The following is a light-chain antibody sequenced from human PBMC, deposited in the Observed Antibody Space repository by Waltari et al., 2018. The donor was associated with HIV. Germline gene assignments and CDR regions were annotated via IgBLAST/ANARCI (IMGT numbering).Light chain of an antibody. CDR2: HTD. V-gene: IGLV8-61*01. CDR3: LLYMASGRV. Sequence: QTVVTQEPSFSVSPGGTITLTCGLSSGSVSSAYYPSWYQQTTGQPPRTLIYHTDPRSSGVPERFSGSIVGNKAALTITGAQSEDESDYYCLLYMASGRVFGGGTRLTVL. CDR1: SGSVSSAYY. J-gene: IGLJ3*02.